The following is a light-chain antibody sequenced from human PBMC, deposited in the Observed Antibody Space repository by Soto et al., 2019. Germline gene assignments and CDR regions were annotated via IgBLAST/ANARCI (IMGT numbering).Light chain of an antibody. Sequence: QSALTQPRSVSGSPGQSVTISCTGTSSDVGAYNYVSWYQQHPGKAPKLMIYDGTKRPSWVPDRFSGSKSGNTASLTISGLQAEDVADYHCCSRAGSYTLVFGGGTQRTVL. CDR3: CSRAGSYTLV. CDR2: DGT. V-gene: IGLV2-11*01. J-gene: IGLJ2*01. CDR1: SSDVGAYNY.